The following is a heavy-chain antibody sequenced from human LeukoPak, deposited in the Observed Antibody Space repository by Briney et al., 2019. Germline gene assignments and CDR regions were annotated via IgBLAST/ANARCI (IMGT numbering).Heavy chain of an antibody. CDR3: ARLKVDFWSGYYDGY. CDR2: IYYSGST. J-gene: IGHJ4*02. D-gene: IGHD3-3*01. CDR1: GGAISGRRDY. V-gene: IGHV4-39*01. Sequence: SETLSLTCTVSGGAISGRRDYWGWIRQPPGKGLEWIASIYYSGSTYYNPSLKCRVTISVDTSKNQFSLKLSSVTAADTAVYYCARLKVDFWSGYYDGYWSQGTLVTVSS.